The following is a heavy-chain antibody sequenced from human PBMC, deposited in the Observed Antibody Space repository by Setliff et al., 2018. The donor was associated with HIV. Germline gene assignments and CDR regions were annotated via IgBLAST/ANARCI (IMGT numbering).Heavy chain of an antibody. CDR2: ISSSGSTI. D-gene: IGHD5-18*01. Sequence: GGSLRLSCTASGFTFRDYYMSWIRQAPGKGLAWVSYISSSGSTIYYADSVKGRFTISRDNAKNSLYLQMNSLRAEDTAVYYCARDLGYTYGHFDYWGQGTLVTVSS. J-gene: IGHJ4*02. V-gene: IGHV3-11*04. CDR3: ARDLGYTYGHFDY. CDR1: GFTFRDYY.